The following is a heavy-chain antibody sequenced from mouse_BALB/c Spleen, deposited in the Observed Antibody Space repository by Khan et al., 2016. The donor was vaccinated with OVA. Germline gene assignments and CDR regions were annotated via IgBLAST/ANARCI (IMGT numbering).Heavy chain of an antibody. CDR2: ISSGGSYT. CDR1: GFTFSSYT. Sequence: EVQLQESGGGLVKPGGSLKLSCAASGFTFSSYTMSWVRQTPEKRLEWVATISSGGSYTYYPDSVKGRFTISRDNAKNTLYLQMSSLKSEDTAMYYCTREGDYGNPYYYAMDYWGQGTSVTVSS. D-gene: IGHD2-1*01. CDR3: TREGDYGNPYYYAMDY. J-gene: IGHJ4*01. V-gene: IGHV5-6-4*01.